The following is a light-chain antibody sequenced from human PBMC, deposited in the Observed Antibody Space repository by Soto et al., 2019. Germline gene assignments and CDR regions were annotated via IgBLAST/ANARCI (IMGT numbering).Light chain of an antibody. Sequence: EIVLTQSPGTLSLSPGERATLSCRASQSVSSSFLAWYQQKPGQAPRLLLYGASRRAPGIPDTFSASGSGTDFTHTISRLEPEDFAVYYCQHYGSSRTFGQGTKVEIK. CDR2: GAS. V-gene: IGKV3-20*01. J-gene: IGKJ1*01. CDR3: QHYGSSRT. CDR1: QSVSSSF.